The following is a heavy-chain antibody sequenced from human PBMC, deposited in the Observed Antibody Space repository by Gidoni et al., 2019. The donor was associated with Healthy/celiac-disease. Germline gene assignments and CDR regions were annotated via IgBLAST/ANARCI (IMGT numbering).Heavy chain of an antibody. Sequence: EVQLVESGGGLVQPGGSLRLSCAASGLTVSSNYMSWVRQAPGKGLEWVSVIYSGGSTYYADSVKGRFTISRDNSKNTLYLQMNSLRAEDTAVYYCARDSSSWYYYFDYWGQGTLVTVSS. J-gene: IGHJ4*02. CDR3: ARDSSSWYYYFDY. D-gene: IGHD6-13*01. CDR2: IYSGGST. V-gene: IGHV3-66*02. CDR1: GLTVSSNY.